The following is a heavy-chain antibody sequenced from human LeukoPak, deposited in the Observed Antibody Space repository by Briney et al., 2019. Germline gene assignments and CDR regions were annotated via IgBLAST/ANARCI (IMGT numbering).Heavy chain of an antibody. Sequence: PGGCLRLSCAASGFTFTNYAMSWVRQAPGRGLEWVSSLSGSGDITNFADSVKGRFTISRDNSKDTLYLQMNSLRAEDTAVYYCAKGKDGSGSSVLDYWGQGTLVTVSS. CDR1: GFTFTNYA. CDR2: LSGSGDIT. J-gene: IGHJ4*02. V-gene: IGHV3-23*01. D-gene: IGHD3-10*01. CDR3: AKGKDGSGSSVLDY.